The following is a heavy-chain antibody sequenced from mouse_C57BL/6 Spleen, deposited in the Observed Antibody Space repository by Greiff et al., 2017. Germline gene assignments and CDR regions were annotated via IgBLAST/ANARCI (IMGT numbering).Heavy chain of an antibody. CDR3: AISPLYFHYDVTSYYAVDV. CDR1: GYTFTDYD. D-gene: IGHD1-2*01. J-gene: IGHJ4*01. CDR2: INPGSGNT. V-gene: IGHV1-76*01. Sequence: VKLMESGAELVRPGASVKLSCKASGYTFTDYDIHWVKQRPGQGLEWIARINPGSGNTYYNEKFKGKATLTAEKSSSTAYMQLRSLTSEDSAVYLCAISPLYFHYDVTSYYAVDVWGPGASVTVSS.